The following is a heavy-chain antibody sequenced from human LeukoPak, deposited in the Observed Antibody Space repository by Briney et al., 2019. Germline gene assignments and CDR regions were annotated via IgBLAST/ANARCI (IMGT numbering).Heavy chain of an antibody. D-gene: IGHD2-2*01. CDR3: ARNRRTQDIVVVPAAIT. Sequence: PSETLSLTCAVYGGSFSGYYWSWIRQPPGKGLEWIGEINHSGSTNYNPSLKSRVTISVDTSKNQFSLKLSSVTAADTAVYYCARNRRTQDIVVVPAAITWGQGTLVTVSS. CDR1: GGSFSGYY. J-gene: IGHJ4*02. CDR2: INHSGST. V-gene: IGHV4-34*01.